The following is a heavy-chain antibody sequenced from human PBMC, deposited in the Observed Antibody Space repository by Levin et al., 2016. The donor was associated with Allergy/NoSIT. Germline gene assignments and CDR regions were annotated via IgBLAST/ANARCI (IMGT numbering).Heavy chain of an antibody. CDR3: VRHGGILIRGQGDAFDI. V-gene: IGHV4-59*08. J-gene: IGHJ3*02. CDR1: GGSVGAYY. D-gene: IGHD3-10*01. CDR2: IYHSGTT. Sequence: SETLSLTCAVSGGSVGAYYWGWIRQSPGKGLECIGYIYHSGTTNYNPSFKSRVTISIDTSKNQFSLRLRSVTAPDTAVYYCVRHGGILIRGQGDAFDIWGRGTSVIISS.